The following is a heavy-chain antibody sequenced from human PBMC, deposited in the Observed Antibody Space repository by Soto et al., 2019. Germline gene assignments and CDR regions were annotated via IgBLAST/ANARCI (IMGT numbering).Heavy chain of an antibody. CDR2: IYHSGST. CDR3: ARGQTTVTTLDY. J-gene: IGHJ4*02. V-gene: IGHV4-30-2*01. CDR1: GGSISSGGYS. Sequence: QLQLQESGSELVKPSQTLSLTCAVSGGSISSGGYSWYWIRQPPGKGLEWIGYIYHSGSTYYNPSLKSRVTISVDRSKNQFSLELSSVTAADTAVYYCARGQTTVTTLDYWGQGTRVTVSS. D-gene: IGHD4-17*01.